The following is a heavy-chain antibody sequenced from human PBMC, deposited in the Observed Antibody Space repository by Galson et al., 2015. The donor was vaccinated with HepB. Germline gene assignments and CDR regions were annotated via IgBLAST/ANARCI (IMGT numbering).Heavy chain of an antibody. CDR3: AITSLILDVVGTNISDY. Sequence: QSGAEVKKPGESLRISCKGSGYDFTDYWINWVRQMPGKGLEWMGRIDPTDSYTNYNPSFQGHVTISADRSIRTVYLQWNSLKASDTAMYYCAITSLILDVVGTNISDYWGQGTQVTVSS. V-gene: IGHV5-10-1*01. CDR2: IDPTDSYT. D-gene: IGHD1-26*01. CDR1: GYDFTDYW. J-gene: IGHJ4*02.